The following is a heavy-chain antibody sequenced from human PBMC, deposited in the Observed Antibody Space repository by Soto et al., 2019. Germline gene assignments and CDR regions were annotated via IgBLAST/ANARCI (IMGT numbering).Heavy chain of an antibody. Sequence: SETLSLTCTVSGGSISCGDYYWSWIRQPPGKGLEWIGYIYYSGSTYYNPSLKSRVTISVDTSKNQFSLKLSSVTAADTAVYYCASARTGTNPTYWGQGTLVTVSS. CDR1: GGSISCGDYY. CDR3: ASARTGTNPTY. J-gene: IGHJ4*02. V-gene: IGHV4-30-4*01. CDR2: IYYSGST. D-gene: IGHD1-1*01.